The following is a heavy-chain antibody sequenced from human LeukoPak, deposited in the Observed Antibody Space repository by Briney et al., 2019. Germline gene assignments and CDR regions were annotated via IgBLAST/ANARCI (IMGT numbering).Heavy chain of an antibody. CDR2: ISYDGSNK. CDR3: AREWLDYGSGSYRHFDY. J-gene: IGHJ4*02. CDR1: GFTFSSYA. V-gene: IGHV3-30*04. D-gene: IGHD3-10*01. Sequence: GGSLRLSCAASGFTFSSYAMHWVRQAPGKGLEWVAVISYDGSNKYYADSVKGRFTISRDNSKNTLYLQMNSLRAEDTAVYYCAREWLDYGSGSYRHFDYGGQGTLVTVSS.